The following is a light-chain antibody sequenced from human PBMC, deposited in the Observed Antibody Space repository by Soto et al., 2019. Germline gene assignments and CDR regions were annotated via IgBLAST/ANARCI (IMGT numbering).Light chain of an antibody. CDR3: QQSDSTPYT. J-gene: IGKJ2*01. Sequence: DIQMTQSPSSVSASVGDSLTITCRASQNVGDRLAWYQQKLGKAPKLLIYAASTLQSGVPSRFSGSGSGTDFTLTIASLQPEDFSTYYCQQSDSTPYTFGQGTKVDIK. V-gene: IGKV1-12*01. CDR2: AAS. CDR1: QNVGDR.